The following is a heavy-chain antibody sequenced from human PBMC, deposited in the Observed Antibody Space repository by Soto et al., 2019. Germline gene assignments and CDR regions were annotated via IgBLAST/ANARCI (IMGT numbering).Heavy chain of an antibody. CDR2: IYPGDSDT. D-gene: IGHD6-13*01. CDR3: HRTAAAGPPYFDY. J-gene: IGHJ4*02. V-gene: IGHV5-51*01. CDR1: GYSFTSYW. Sequence: PGESLKISCKCSGYSFTSYWIGWVRQMPGKGLEWMGIIYPGDSDTRYSPSFQGQVTISADKSISTAYLQWSSLKASDTAMYYCHRTAAAGPPYFDYWGQGTLVTVSS.